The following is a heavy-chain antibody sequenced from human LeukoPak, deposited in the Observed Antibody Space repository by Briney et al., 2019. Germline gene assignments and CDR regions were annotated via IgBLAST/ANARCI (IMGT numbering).Heavy chain of an antibody. CDR3: ARLKFYDSTGYSPGYYMDV. CDR1: GGAIISYY. D-gene: IGHD3-22*01. Sequence: PSETLSLTCSVSGGAIISYYWSWIRQPAGKGPKWIGRIYPTGNTDYNPSLKTRVTMSTDLSKKQFSLRLRSVTAADTAVYYCARLKFYDSTGYSPGYYMDVWGKGTAVTVSS. V-gene: IGHV4-4*07. J-gene: IGHJ6*03. CDR2: IYPTGNT.